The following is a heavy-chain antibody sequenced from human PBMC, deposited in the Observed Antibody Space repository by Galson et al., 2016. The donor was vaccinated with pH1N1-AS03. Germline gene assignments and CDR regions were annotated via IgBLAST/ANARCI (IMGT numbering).Heavy chain of an antibody. Sequence: SVKVSCKASGYTFISYVMRWMRQASGQRLEWMGWINAGNGNTTYSQSFQGRVTITRDTSASKAYMELSSLRSEDTAVYYCARGRGSYGMDVWGQGTTVTVSS. J-gene: IGHJ6*02. CDR3: ARGRGSYGMDV. D-gene: IGHD1-26*01. V-gene: IGHV1-3*01. CDR1: GYTFISYV. CDR2: INAGNGNT.